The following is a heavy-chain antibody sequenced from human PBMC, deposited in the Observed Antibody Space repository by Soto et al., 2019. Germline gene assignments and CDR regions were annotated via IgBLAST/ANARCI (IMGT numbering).Heavy chain of an antibody. D-gene: IGHD2-2*02. Sequence: PGGSLTLSCKASGCNFSSYGLHWVRQAPGKGLEWVGIVWNDGRNEYYAHSVKGRFTISRDNSKNTVYLQVSKLRAEDTAVYFCARDHTASRGCSDSWGQGTLVTVSS. J-gene: IGHJ5*01. CDR1: GCNFSSYG. CDR2: VWNDGRNE. CDR3: ARDHTASRGCSDS. V-gene: IGHV3-33*08.